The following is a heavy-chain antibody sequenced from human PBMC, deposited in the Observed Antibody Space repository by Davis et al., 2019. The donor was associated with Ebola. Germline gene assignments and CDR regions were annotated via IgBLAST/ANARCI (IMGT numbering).Heavy chain of an antibody. CDR3: ARGDGYTKGGAFDI. D-gene: IGHD5-24*01. CDR2: MTHDGSEK. J-gene: IGHJ3*02. CDR1: GFNFDNSW. V-gene: IGHV3-7*03. Sequence: GASLKISCVVSGFNFDNSWMTWVRQAPGKRLEWVANMTHDGSEKYYVDSVKGRFTISRDNVKNSRYLQMNSLRAEDTAVYYCARGDGYTKGGAFDIWGQGTMVTVSS.